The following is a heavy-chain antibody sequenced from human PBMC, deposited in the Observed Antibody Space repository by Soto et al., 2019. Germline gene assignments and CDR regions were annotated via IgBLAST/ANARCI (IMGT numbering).Heavy chain of an antibody. CDR3: AHRPSYCSGGSCYSGFDY. CDR1: GFSLSTSGVG. Sequence: QITLKDSGPTLVKPTQTLTLTCTFSGFSLSTSGVGVGWIRQPPGKALEGLALIYWDDDKRYSQSLKSRLTITKDTSKNQVVLTMTNMDPVDTATYYCAHRPSYCSGGSCYSGFDYWGQGTLVTVSS. D-gene: IGHD2-15*01. CDR2: IYWDDDK. J-gene: IGHJ4*02. V-gene: IGHV2-5*02.